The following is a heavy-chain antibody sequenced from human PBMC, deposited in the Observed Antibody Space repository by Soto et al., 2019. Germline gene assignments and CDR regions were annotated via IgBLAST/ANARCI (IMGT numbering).Heavy chain of an antibody. D-gene: IGHD1-26*01. Sequence: QPGGSLRLSCAASGFPFSTSAMNWVRQAPGKGLEWVSIISATSDAAYYAESVKGRFTSSRDNSKNTLYLQMNSLRPEDTAMYYCGKYSGSYPVYNGMNVWGQGTTVTVSS. CDR2: ISATSDAA. J-gene: IGHJ6*02. CDR1: GFPFSTSA. CDR3: GKYSGSYPVYNGMNV. V-gene: IGHV3-23*01.